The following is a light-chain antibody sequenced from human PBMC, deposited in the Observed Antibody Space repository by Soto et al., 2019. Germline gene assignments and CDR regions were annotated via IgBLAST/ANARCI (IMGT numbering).Light chain of an antibody. V-gene: IGKV1-39*01. CDR3: QQSYTIPST. Sequence: DIQMTQSPSSLSASVGDRVTITCRASQRISTYLNWYQQKPGKAPKLLIYGASSLQSGVPLSFSGSGSGTDFTLTISSLQPEDVETYYCQQSYTIPSTFGPGNKVGI. CDR2: GAS. CDR1: QRISTY. J-gene: IGKJ3*01.